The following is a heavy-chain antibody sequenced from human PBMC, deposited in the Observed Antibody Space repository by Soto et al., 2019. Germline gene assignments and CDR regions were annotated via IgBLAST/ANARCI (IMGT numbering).Heavy chain of an antibody. Sequence: SETLSLTCAVSGGSISSGGYSWNWIRQHPGKGLEWIGYIYYSGSTYYNPSLKSRVTISVDTSKNQFSLKLSSVTAADTAVYYCAWAATIFDPWGQGTLVTVSS. J-gene: IGHJ5*02. CDR3: AWAATIFDP. D-gene: IGHD3-9*01. CDR2: IYYSGST. CDR1: GGSISSGGYS. V-gene: IGHV4-31*11.